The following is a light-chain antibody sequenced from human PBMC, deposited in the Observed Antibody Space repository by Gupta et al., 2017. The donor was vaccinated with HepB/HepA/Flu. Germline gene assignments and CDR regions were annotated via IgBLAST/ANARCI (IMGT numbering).Light chain of an antibody. CDR3: QQGCNSHFT. Sequence: EFCLTQSPRTLSLSPGERATLSCRASQSVSSSQFAWYQQKPGQAPRLLIYGASSRAPGLPYRFSGSGSGTDFTLPISRLAPEDFAVYYCQQGCNSHFTFGHGTKVDIK. J-gene: IGKJ3*01. CDR2: GAS. V-gene: IGKV3-20*01. CDR1: QSVSSSQ.